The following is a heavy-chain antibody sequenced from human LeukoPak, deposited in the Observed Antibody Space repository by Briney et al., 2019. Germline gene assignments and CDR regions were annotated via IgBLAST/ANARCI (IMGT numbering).Heavy chain of an antibody. D-gene: IGHD3-9*01. V-gene: IGHV4-34*01. CDR1: GGSFSGYY. J-gene: IGHJ5*02. CDR2: INHSGST. Sequence: SETLSLTCAVYGGSFSGYYWSWIRQPPGKGLEWIGEINHSGSTNYNPSLKSRVTISVDTSKNQFSLKLSSVTAADTAVYYCARIFGVNWLLYRRNWFDPWGQGTLVTVSS. CDR3: ARIFGVNWLLYRRNWFDP.